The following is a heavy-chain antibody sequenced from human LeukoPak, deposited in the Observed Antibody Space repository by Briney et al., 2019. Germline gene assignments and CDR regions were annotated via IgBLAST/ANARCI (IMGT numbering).Heavy chain of an antibody. J-gene: IGHJ3*01. CDR1: GFTVSSNY. D-gene: IGHD3-22*01. V-gene: IGHV3-53*01. Sequence: PGGSLRLSCAASGFTVSSNYMKWVHQAPGKGLEWVSIIYSGGYTNYADSVKGRFTISRDNSKNTLYLQMNSLRAEDTAVYYCARYYDSSGSLPGALDLWGQGTMVTVSS. CDR2: IYSGGYT. CDR3: ARYYDSSGSLPGALDL.